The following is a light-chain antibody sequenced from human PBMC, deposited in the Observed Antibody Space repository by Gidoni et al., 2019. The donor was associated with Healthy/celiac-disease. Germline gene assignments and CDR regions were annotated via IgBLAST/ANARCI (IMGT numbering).Light chain of an antibody. CDR3: QQYYSTPPWT. CDR2: WAS. CDR1: QSVLYSSNNKNY. V-gene: IGKV4-1*01. J-gene: IGKJ1*01. Sequence: DIVMTQSPDSLAVSLGERATINCKSSQSVLYSSNNKNYLAWYQQKPGQPPKLLIYWASTRESGVPDRSSGSGSGTDFTLTISSLQAEDVAVYYCQQYYSTPPWTFXXXTKVEIK.